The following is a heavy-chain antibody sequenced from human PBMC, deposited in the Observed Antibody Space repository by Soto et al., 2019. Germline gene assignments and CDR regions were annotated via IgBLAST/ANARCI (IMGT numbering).Heavy chain of an antibody. Sequence: SETLSLSCTVTGGSTSSYYWSWLRQPPGKGLEWIGYNSYIGSTDYNPSLKSRVTISVDTSKNQFSLKLSSATAADTAVYYCARHGRSYSFDYWGPGTLVT. CDR2: NSYIGST. CDR1: GGSTSSYY. V-gene: IGHV4-59*08. J-gene: IGHJ4*02. D-gene: IGHD1-26*01. CDR3: ARHGRSYSFDY.